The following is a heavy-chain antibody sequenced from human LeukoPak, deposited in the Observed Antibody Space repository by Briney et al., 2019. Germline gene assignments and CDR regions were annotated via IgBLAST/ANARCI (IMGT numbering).Heavy chain of an antibody. D-gene: IGHD5/OR15-5a*01. CDR3: ARVPPTVGSSDI. CDR1: GFTFNSYW. CDR2: IRQDGSEK. V-gene: IGHV3-7*01. Sequence: GGSLRLSCAASGFTFNSYWMNWVRQAPGKGLEWVAKIRQDGSEKYYVDSVKGRLTVSRDNAENSLYLQMNSLRAEDTAIYYCARVPPTVGSSDIWGQGTMVTVSS. J-gene: IGHJ3*02.